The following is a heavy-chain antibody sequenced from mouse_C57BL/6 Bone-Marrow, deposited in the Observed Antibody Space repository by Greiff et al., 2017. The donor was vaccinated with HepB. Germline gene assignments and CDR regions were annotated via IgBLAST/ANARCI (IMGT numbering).Heavy chain of an antibody. J-gene: IGHJ1*03. V-gene: IGHV6-3*01. CDR2: IRLKSDNYAT. D-gene: IGHD2-3*01. CDR1: GFTFSNYW. CDR3: TRDDYYSYWHFDV. Sequence: EVKLMESGGGLVQPGGSMKLSCVASGFTFSNYWMNWVRQSPEKGLEWVAQIRLKSDNYATNYAESVKGRFTILRDESKSSVYLQITNLKAKDTGIYYCTRDDYYSYWHFDVWGTGTTVTVSS.